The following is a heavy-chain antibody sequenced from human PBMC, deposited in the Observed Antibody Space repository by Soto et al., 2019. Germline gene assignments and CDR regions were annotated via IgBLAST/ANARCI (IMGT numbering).Heavy chain of an antibody. CDR1: GGSFSGYY. Sequence: SETLSLTCAVYGGSFSGYYWSWIRQPPGKGLEWIGEINHSGSTNYNPSLKSRVTISVDTSKNQFSLKLSSVTAADTAVYYCARGCSKEDFWSGYYLYNWFDPWGQGTLVTVSS. D-gene: IGHD3-3*01. CDR2: INHSGST. CDR3: ARGCSKEDFWSGYYLYNWFDP. J-gene: IGHJ5*02. V-gene: IGHV4-34*01.